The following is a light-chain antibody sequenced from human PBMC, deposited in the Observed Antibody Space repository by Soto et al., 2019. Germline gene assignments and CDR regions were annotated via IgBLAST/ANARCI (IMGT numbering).Light chain of an antibody. CDR2: DVS. Sequence: DIQMTQSPSTLSASLGDRVTITCRASQSINIWLAWFQQKPGKAPKLLISDVSSLESGVPSRFSGSGSGTDFTLTISSLQPEDFATYYCQQYYRSSITFGQGTRLEIK. V-gene: IGKV1-5*01. CDR3: QQYYRSSIT. CDR1: QSINIW. J-gene: IGKJ5*01.